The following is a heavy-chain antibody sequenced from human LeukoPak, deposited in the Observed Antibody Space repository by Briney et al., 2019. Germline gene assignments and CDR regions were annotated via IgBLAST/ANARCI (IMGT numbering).Heavy chain of an antibody. CDR2: ISGSGGST. J-gene: IGHJ4*02. CDR1: GFTFSSYA. D-gene: IGHD1-26*01. CDR3: AGTLTSGSYRFDY. Sequence: GGSLRLSCAASGFTFSSYAMSWVRQAPGKGLEWVSAISGSGGSTYYADSVKGRFTISRDNSKNTLYLQMNSLRAEDTAVYYCAGTLTSGSYRFDYWGQGTLVTVSS. V-gene: IGHV3-23*01.